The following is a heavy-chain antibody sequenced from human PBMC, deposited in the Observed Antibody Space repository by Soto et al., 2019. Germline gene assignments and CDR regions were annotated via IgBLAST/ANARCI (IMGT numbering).Heavy chain of an antibody. J-gene: IGHJ4*02. V-gene: IGHV3-23*01. CDR2: ISGSGGST. CDR1: GFTFSSYA. Sequence: EVQLLESGGGLVQPGGSLRLSCAASGFTFSSYAMSWVRQAPGKGPEWVSAISGSGGSTYYADSVKGRFTISRDNSKNPLYLQMNSLRAEDTAVYFCANNGYVHYWGQGTLVTVSS. D-gene: IGHD2-8*01. CDR3: ANNGYVHY.